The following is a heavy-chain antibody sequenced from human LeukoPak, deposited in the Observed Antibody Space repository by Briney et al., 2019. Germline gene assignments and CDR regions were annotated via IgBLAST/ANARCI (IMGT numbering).Heavy chain of an antibody. CDR1: GFTFSSYW. Sequence: GGSLRLSCAASGFTFSSYWMSWVRQAPGKGLEWVANIKQDGSEKYYVDSVKGRFTISRDNAKNPLYLQMNSLRAEDTAVYYCARDQYYGSGSYYNDWGQGTLVTVSS. CDR3: ARDQYYGSGSYYND. CDR2: IKQDGSEK. V-gene: IGHV3-7*01. D-gene: IGHD3-10*01. J-gene: IGHJ4*02.